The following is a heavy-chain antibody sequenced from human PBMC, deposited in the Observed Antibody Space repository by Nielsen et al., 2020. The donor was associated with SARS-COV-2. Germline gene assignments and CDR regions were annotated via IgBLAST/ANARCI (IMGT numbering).Heavy chain of an antibody. D-gene: IGHD3-16*01. V-gene: IGHV1-69*04. J-gene: IGHJ5*02. Sequence: SVKVSCKASGGTFSSYAISWVRQAPRQGLEWMGRIIPILGIANYAQKFQGRVTITADKSTSTAYMELSSLRSEDTAVYYCARDRRVGVGAWFDPWGQGTLVTVSS. CDR2: IIPILGIA. CDR1: GGTFSSYA. CDR3: ARDRRVGVGAWFDP.